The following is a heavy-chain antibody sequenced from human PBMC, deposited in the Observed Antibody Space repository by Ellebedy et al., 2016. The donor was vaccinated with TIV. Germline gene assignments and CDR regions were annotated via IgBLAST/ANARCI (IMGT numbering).Heavy chain of an antibody. CDR2: IYYSGNT. Sequence: ESLKISCTVSGGSISRSSYYWGWIRQPPGKGLEWIGNIYYSGNTDYNPSLKSRITISVDTSKNQFSLKLRSVTAADTAVYYCARNPPTYNWVDSWGQGTLVIVSS. J-gene: IGHJ5*01. CDR1: GGSISRSSYY. CDR3: ARNPPTYNWVDS. V-gene: IGHV4-39*01.